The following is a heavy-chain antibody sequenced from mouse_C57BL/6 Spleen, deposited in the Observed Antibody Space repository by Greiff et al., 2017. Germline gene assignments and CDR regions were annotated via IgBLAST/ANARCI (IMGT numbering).Heavy chain of an antibody. CDR1: GYTFTSSW. Sequence: QVQLQQPGAELVKPGASVKLSCKASGYTFTSSWMHWVKQRPGQGLEWIGMIHPNSGSTNYNEKFKSKATLTVDKSSSTAYMQLSSLTSEDSAVYYCAVIYYDYAWFAYWGQGTLVTVSA. CDR3: AVIYYDYAWFAY. CDR2: IHPNSGST. V-gene: IGHV1-64*01. D-gene: IGHD2-4*01. J-gene: IGHJ3*01.